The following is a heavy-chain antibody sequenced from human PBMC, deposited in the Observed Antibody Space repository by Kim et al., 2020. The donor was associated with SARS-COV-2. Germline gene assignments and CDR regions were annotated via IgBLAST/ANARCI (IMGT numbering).Heavy chain of an antibody. J-gene: IGHJ4*02. CDR1: GFTFSSYE. CDR3: APLGEGGFGY. CDR2: ISSSGSTI. Sequence: GGSLRLSCAASGFTFSSYEMNWVRQAPGKGLEWVSYISSSGSTIYYAYSVKGRFTISRDNAKNSLYLQMNSLRAEDTAVYYCAPLGEGGFGYWGQGTLVTVSS. D-gene: IGHD3-10*01. V-gene: IGHV3-48*03.